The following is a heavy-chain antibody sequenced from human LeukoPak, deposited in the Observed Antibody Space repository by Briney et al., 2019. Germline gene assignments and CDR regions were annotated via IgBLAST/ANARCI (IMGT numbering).Heavy chain of an antibody. V-gene: IGHV3-30-3*01. CDR1: GFTFSSYA. J-gene: IGHJ4*02. CDR3: ARDMEAYCGGDCLFPWY. CDR2: ISYDGSNK. Sequence: GRSLRLSCAASGFTFSSYAMHWVRQAPGKGLEWVAVISYDGSNKYYADSVKGRFTISRDNAKNSLYLQMNSLRAEDTAVYYCARDMEAYCGGDCLFPWYWGQGTLVTVSS. D-gene: IGHD2-21*01.